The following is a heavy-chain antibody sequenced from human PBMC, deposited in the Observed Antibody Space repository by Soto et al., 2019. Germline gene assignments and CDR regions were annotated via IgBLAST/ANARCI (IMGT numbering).Heavy chain of an antibody. Sequence: PGGSLRLSCAASGFTFSRYAMSWVRQAPGKGLEWVSAITNNGGDTYHSDSVKGRFTISRDNSKSTLYMQMDSLTDEDTAIYYCTKGSASSRPYYFDFWGQGTLVTVSS. J-gene: IGHJ4*02. CDR1: GFTFSRYA. CDR3: TKGSASSRPYYFDF. D-gene: IGHD2-2*01. V-gene: IGHV3-23*01. CDR2: ITNNGGDT.